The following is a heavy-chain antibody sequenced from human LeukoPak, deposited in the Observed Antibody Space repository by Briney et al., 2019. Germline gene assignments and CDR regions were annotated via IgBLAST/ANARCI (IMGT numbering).Heavy chain of an antibody. CDR1: GYTFTGYY. V-gene: IGHV1-2*06. Sequence: ASVKVSCKASGYTFTGYYMHWVRQAPGQGLEWMGRINPNSGGTNYAQKFQGRVTMTRDTSISTAYMELSSLRSEDTAVYYCARDLGQEYYYDSSGYAPPGYWGQGTLVTVSS. D-gene: IGHD3-22*01. J-gene: IGHJ4*02. CDR2: INPNSGGT. CDR3: ARDLGQEYYYDSSGYAPPGY.